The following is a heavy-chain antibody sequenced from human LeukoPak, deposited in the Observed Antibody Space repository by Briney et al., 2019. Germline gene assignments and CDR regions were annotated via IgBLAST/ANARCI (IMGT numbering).Heavy chain of an antibody. Sequence: ASVKVSCKASGYTFTSYAMNWVRQAPGQGLEWMGWINTNTGNPTYAQGFTGRFVLSLDTSVSTAYLQISSLKAEDTAVYYCARDYYGSGSYAFDIWGQGTMVTVSS. CDR2: INTNTGNP. J-gene: IGHJ3*02. CDR3: ARDYYGSGSYAFDI. V-gene: IGHV7-4-1*02. CDR1: GYTFTSYA. D-gene: IGHD3-10*01.